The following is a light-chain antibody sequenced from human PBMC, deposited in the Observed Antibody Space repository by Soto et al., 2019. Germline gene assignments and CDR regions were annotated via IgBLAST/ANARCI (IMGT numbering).Light chain of an antibody. CDR2: GAS. Sequence: EMVLTQSPGTLALSPGERATLSCRASQGVTSNYLAWYQQKPGQAPSLLIYGASARAAGIPDRFSGSGTGTDFALTISGLEPEDFAVYFCQQYASSPCTFGQGTKVEIK. J-gene: IGKJ1*01. CDR3: QQYASSPCT. CDR1: QGVTSNY. V-gene: IGKV3-20*01.